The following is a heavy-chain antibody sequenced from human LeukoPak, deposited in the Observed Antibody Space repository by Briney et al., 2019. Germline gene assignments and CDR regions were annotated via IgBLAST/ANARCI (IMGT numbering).Heavy chain of an antibody. CDR2: IKQDGSEK. J-gene: IGHJ5*02. CDR3: ARGHVWFDP. V-gene: IGHV3-7*05. Sequence: GRSLRLSCAASGFTFSNCGMTWVRQAPGKGLEWVANIKQDGSEKYYVDSVKGRFTISRDNAKNSLYLQMNSLRAEDMAVYYCARGHVWFDPWGQGTLVTVSS. CDR1: GFTFSNCG.